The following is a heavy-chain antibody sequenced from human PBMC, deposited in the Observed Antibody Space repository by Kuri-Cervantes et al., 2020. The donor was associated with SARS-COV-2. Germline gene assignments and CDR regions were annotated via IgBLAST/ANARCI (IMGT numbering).Heavy chain of an antibody. D-gene: IGHD2-21*01. CDR1: GFEFGDYS. CDR3: AGILAYCGGDCYG. Sequence: GGSLRLSCTASGFEFGDYSMSWFRQAPGKGLEWVSSISSSSSYIYYADSVKGRFTISRDNAKNSLYLQMNSLRAEDTAVYYCAGILAYCGGDCYGWGQGTLVTVSS. J-gene: IGHJ4*02. CDR2: ISSSSSYI. V-gene: IGHV3-21*01.